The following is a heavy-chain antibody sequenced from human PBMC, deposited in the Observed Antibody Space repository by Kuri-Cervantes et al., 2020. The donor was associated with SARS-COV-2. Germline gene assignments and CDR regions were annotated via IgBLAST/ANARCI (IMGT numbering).Heavy chain of an antibody. V-gene: IGHV1-8*03. CDR2: LNVNRDKT. J-gene: IGHJ4*02. Sequence: ASVKVSCKASGYTFTSSDINWVRQAPGQGLEWMGWLNVNRDKTGYAQKFQGRVTFTRDTSTSTAYMELTRLASEDTAVYYCARGSGPSSGYVTGGDIWGQGTLVTVSS. CDR1: GYTFTSSD. CDR3: ARGSGPSSGYVTGGDI. D-gene: IGHD5-12*01.